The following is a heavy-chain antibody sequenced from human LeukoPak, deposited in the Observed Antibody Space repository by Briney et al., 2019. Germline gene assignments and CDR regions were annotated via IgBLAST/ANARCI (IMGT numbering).Heavy chain of an antibody. D-gene: IGHD6-13*01. J-gene: IGHJ6*03. CDR2: ISGSGGST. Sequence: PGGTLRLSCAASGFTFSSYGMSWVRQAPGKGLEWVSAISGSGGSTYYADSVKGRFTISRDNAKNSLYLQMNSLRAEDTAVYYCARAGKITRAAAGKIQYYYYMDVWGKGTTVTVSS. CDR3: ARAGKITRAAAGKIQYYYYMDV. V-gene: IGHV3-23*01. CDR1: GFTFSSYG.